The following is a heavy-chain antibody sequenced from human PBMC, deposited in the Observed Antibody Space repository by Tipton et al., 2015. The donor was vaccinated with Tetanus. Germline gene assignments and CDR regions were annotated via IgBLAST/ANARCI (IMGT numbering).Heavy chain of an antibody. V-gene: IGHV5-51*01. CDR3: AVQDCSGVSCSLNV. Sequence: VQLVQSGAEVKKSGESLKISCKGSGYSFTSKWIGWVRQMPGKGLEWMGIVYPGDSDPRYSPSFQDQVTSSADKSISAAYLQWSSLKASDTGVYYCAVQDCSGVSCSLNVWGQGTSVTVSS. J-gene: IGHJ6*02. D-gene: IGHD2-15*01. CDR2: VYPGDSDP. CDR1: GYSFTSKW.